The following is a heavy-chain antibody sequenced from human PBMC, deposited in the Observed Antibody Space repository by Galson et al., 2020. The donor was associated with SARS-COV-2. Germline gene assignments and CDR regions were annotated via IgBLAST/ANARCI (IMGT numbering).Heavy chain of an antibody. CDR1: GFTFSSYD. CDR3: ARGVSSGWYFP. D-gene: IGHD6-19*01. Sequence: GGSLRLSCAATGFTFSSYDMHWVRQTTGKGLEWVSAIGTAGDTYYPGSVKGRFTISRENAKNSLYLQMNSLIAGDTAVYYCARGVSSGWYFPWGQGTLVTVSS. CDR2: IGTAGDT. V-gene: IGHV3-13*04. J-gene: IGHJ5*02.